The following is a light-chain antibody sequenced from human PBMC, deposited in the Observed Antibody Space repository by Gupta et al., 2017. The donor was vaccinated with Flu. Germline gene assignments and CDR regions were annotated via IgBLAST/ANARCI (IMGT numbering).Light chain of an antibody. CDR2: EVT. CDR1: SSDVGAYDH. CDR3: CSYTVRKSYV. J-gene: IGLJ1*01. V-gene: IGLV2-8*01. Sequence: QSALTQPPSASGSPGQSVTISCTGTSSDVGAYDHVSWYQQHPGKAPKVMIYEVTKRPSGVPDRFSGSKSGNTASLTVSGLQAEDEADYYCCSYTVRKSYVFGAGTKLTVL.